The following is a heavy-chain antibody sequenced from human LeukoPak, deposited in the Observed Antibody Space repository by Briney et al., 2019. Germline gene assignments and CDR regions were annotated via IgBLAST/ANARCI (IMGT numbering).Heavy chain of an antibody. Sequence: PGRSLRLSCAASGFTFSSYGMHWVRQAPGKGLEWVAVISYDGSNKYYADSVKGRFTISRDNSKNTVYLQMNSLRAEDTAVYYCAKKQKDYYGSGSYYHGMDVWGQGTTVTVSS. D-gene: IGHD3-10*01. CDR2: ISYDGSNK. V-gene: IGHV3-30*18. CDR1: GFTFSSYG. J-gene: IGHJ6*02. CDR3: AKKQKDYYGSGSYYHGMDV.